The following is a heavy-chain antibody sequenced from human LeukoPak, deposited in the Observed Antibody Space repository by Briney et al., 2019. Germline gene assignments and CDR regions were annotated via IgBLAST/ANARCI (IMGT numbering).Heavy chain of an antibody. CDR2: IKDDGTEE. J-gene: IGHJ4*02. CDR3: VRAGWELDY. D-gene: IGHD1-1*01. V-gene: IGHV3-7*01. CDR1: GFRFNEYW. Sequence: GWSLRLSCAASGFRFNEYWMSWVRQPPGEGLQWVAHIKDDGTEEYYLDSVEGRFTIARDDAKNSLYLQMNSLRVEDTALYYCVRAGWELDYWGQGTPVTVS.